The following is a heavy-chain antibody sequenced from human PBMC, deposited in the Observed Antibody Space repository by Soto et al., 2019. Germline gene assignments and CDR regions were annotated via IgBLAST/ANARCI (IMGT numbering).Heavy chain of an antibody. J-gene: IGHJ3*02. CDR2: IYYSGTT. CDR1: GDSISNYY. Sequence: QVQLQQSGPGLVKPSETLSLSCSVSGDSISNYYWSWIRQPPGKGLEWIGYIYYSGTTSYNPSLKSLVTITVDTSKNQFSLNLASVTAAETALYFCARPHNMGGYGFDIWDQGTMVTVSS. CDR3: ARPHNMGGYGFDI. V-gene: IGHV4-59*01. D-gene: IGHD3-16*01.